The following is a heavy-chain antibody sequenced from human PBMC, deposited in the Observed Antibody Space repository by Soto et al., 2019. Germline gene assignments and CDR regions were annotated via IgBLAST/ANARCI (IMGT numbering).Heavy chain of an antibody. V-gene: IGHV3-23*01. D-gene: IGHD6-13*01. J-gene: IGHJ4*02. Sequence: GGSLRLSCAASGFTFSSYAMSWVRQAPGEGLEWVSAISGSGVTTYYADSVKGRFTISRDNSRKTVYLQMNSLRTEDTAVYYCASEGPPYTSSWYFLNWGQGTQVTVSS. CDR1: GFTFSSYA. CDR3: ASEGPPYTSSWYFLN. CDR2: ISGSGVTT.